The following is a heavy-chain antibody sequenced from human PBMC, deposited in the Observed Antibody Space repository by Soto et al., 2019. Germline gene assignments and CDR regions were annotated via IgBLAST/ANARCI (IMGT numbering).Heavy chain of an antibody. D-gene: IGHD2-8*01. J-gene: IGHJ5*02. Sequence: QVQLQESGPGVVKASETLSLSCSVSGGSISRYYWSWIRQPPGKGLEWIGYAYYSGDTGYNPSLKSRVTMAVDKSKSQVSRKLSSVTAADTAVYYCARDRSTYGGGGTGEVKENWFDPWGQGALVTVSS. CDR3: ARDRSTYGGGGTGEVKENWFDP. CDR1: GGSISRYY. V-gene: IGHV4-59*01. CDR2: AYYSGDT.